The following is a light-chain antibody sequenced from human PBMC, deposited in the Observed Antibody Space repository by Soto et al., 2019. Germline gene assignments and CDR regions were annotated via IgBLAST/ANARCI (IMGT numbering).Light chain of an antibody. V-gene: IGLV5-37*01. CDR2: YYSDSDK. Sequence: QSVLTQPPSSSASPGESARLTCTLPSDINVGSYNIYWYQQKPWSPPRYLLYYYSDSDKGQGSGVPSRFSGSKDASANTGILLISGLQSEDEADYYCMIWPSNAVVFGGGTQLTVL. J-gene: IGLJ2*01. CDR3: MIWPSNAVV. CDR1: SDINVGSYN.